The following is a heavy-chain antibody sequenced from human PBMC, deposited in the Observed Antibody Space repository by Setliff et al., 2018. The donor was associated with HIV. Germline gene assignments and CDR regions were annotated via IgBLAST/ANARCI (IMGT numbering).Heavy chain of an antibody. J-gene: IGHJ4*02. Sequence: GGSLRLSCAASGFTVSSKYMSWVRQAPGKGLEWVATIYSDGTTYHADSVKGRFTLSRDNSKNTLFLQMNSLRPEDTSVFYCARLRLFSSALDYWGQGTPVTVSS. CDR3: ARLRLFSSALDY. CDR1: GFTVSSKY. D-gene: IGHD2-2*01. V-gene: IGHV3-53*05. CDR2: IYSDGTT.